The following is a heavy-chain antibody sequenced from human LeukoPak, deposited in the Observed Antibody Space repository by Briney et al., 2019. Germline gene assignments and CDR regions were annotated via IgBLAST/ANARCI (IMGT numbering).Heavy chain of an antibody. CDR3: ARSPGALVVVAAPYFDY. V-gene: IGHV4-39*01. Sequence: KPSETLSPICTVSGGSISNYYWGWIRQPPGKGLEWIGSIYYSGSTHYNPSLKSRVTISVDTSKNQFSLKLSSVTAADTAVYYCARSPGALVVVAAPYFDYWGQGTLVTVSS. CDR1: GGSISNYY. D-gene: IGHD2-15*01. J-gene: IGHJ4*02. CDR2: IYYSGST.